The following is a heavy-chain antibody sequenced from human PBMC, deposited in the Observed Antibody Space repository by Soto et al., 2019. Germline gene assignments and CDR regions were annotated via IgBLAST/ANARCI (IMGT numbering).Heavy chain of an antibody. D-gene: IGHD2-2*01. Sequence: QVQLVESGGGVVQPGRSLRLSCAASGFTFSSYGMHWVRQAPGKGLGWVAVISYDGSNKYYADSVKGRFTISRDNSKNTLYLQMNSLRAEDTAVYYCANDIVVVPAAKGYYGMDVWGQGTTVTVSS. V-gene: IGHV3-30*18. CDR2: ISYDGSNK. J-gene: IGHJ6*02. CDR3: ANDIVVVPAAKGYYGMDV. CDR1: GFTFSSYG.